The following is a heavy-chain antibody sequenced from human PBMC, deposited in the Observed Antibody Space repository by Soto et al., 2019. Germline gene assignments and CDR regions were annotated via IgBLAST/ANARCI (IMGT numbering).Heavy chain of an antibody. CDR3: ARTPAAMITDRYNWFDS. CDR1: GFTFADYA. D-gene: IGHD3-16*01. CDR2: ISYSGDRQ. V-gene: IGHV3-30*01. Sequence: GGSLRLTGVDCGFTFADYAMHWISRIPGKGLEWVAVISYSGDRQYYAESVKGRFTISRDNSKKTLYLQMFSLTSEDSAVFYCARTPAAMITDRYNWFDSWGPGTQVTVSS. J-gene: IGHJ5*01.